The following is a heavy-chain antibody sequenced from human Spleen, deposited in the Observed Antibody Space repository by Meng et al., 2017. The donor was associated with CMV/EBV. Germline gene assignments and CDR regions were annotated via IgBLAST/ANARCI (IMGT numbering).Heavy chain of an antibody. CDR3: VKSPKGDYYYYNMDV. CDR1: GFTFSSYA. CDR2: IYSGGGRT. Sequence: GESLKISCAASGFTFSSYAMSWVRQAPGKGLEWVSVIYSGGGRTYYSDSVKGRFTISRDNSKNTLYLQMNSLRAGDTAVYYCVKSPKGDYYYYNMDVWGQGTTVTVSS. V-gene: IGHV3-23*03. J-gene: IGHJ6*02.